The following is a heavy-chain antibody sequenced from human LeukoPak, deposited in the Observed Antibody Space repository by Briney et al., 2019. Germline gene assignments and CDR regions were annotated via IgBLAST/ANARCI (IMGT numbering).Heavy chain of an antibody. Sequence: ASVKVSCKASGYTFTGYYMHWVRQAPAQGLEWMGWINPNSGGTNYAQKFQGRVTMTRDTSISTAYMELSRLRSDDTAVYYCARDERSSWSNWFDPWGQGTLVTVSS. V-gene: IGHV1-2*02. CDR1: GYTFTGYY. CDR2: INPNSGGT. CDR3: ARDERSSWSNWFDP. J-gene: IGHJ5*02. D-gene: IGHD6-13*01.